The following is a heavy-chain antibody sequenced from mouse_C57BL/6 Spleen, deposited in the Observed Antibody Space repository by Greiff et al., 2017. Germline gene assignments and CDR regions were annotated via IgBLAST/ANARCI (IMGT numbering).Heavy chain of an antibody. J-gene: IGHJ4*01. D-gene: IGHD2-1*01. Sequence: VQLQQPGAELVRPGTSVKVSCKASGYAFTNYLIEWVKQRPGQGLEWIGVINPGSGGTNYNEKFKGKATLTADKSSSTAYMQLSSLASEDSAVYFCARSGYGNPYYYAMDYWGQGTSVTVSS. CDR3: ARSGYGNPYYYAMDY. CDR2: INPGSGGT. V-gene: IGHV1-54*01. CDR1: GYAFTNYL.